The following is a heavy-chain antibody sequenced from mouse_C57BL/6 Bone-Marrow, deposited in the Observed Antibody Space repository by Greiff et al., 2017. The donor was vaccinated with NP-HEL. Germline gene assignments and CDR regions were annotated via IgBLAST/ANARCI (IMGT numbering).Heavy chain of an antibody. D-gene: IGHD2-12*01. V-gene: IGHV1-39*01. Sequence: EVKLVESGPELVKPGASVKISCKASGYSFTDYNMNWVKQSNGKSLEWIGVINPNYGTTSYNQKIKSKATLTVDQSSSTADMQLNSLTSEDDAVYYCARTYYTPAFAYWGQGTLVTVSA. CDR3: ARTYYTPAFAY. CDR1: GYSFTDYN. CDR2: INPNYGTT. J-gene: IGHJ3*01.